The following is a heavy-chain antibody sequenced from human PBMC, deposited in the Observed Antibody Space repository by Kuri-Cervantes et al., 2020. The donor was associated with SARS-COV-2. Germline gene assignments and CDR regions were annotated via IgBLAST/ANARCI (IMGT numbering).Heavy chain of an antibody. V-gene: IGHV3-21*01. J-gene: IGHJ3*02. D-gene: IGHD3-3*01. Sequence: GGSLRLSCAAPGFTFSSYSMNWVRQAPGKGLEWVSSISSSSSYIYYADSVKGRFTISRDNAKNSLYLQMNSLRAEDTAVYYCARRLEYDFWSGPLDAFDIWGQGTMVTVSS. CDR3: ARRLEYDFWSGPLDAFDI. CDR2: ISSSSSYI. CDR1: GFTFSSYS.